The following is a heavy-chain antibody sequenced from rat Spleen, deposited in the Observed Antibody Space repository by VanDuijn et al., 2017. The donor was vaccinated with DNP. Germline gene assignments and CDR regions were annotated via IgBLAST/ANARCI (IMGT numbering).Heavy chain of an antibody. J-gene: IGHJ2*01. D-gene: IGHD1-7*01. CDR3: ARWVWYFDY. Sequence: VQLQESGPGLVEPSQSLSLTCSVTGYSITSCCRWTWIRKFPGHKLEWMGYINSAGSIEYNPSLKSRISITRDTSKNLFFLHLDSVTTEDTATYYCARWVWYFDYWGQGIIVTVSS. CDR1: GYSITSCCR. CDR2: INSAGSI. V-gene: IGHV3-3*01.